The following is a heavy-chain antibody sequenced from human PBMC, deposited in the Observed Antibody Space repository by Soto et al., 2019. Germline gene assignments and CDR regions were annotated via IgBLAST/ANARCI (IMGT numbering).Heavy chain of an antibody. V-gene: IGHV2-5*02. J-gene: IGHJ4*02. Sequence: QITLKESGPTLVKPTQTLTLTCTFSGFSLSTSGVGVGWIRQPPGKALEWLALIYWDDDKRYSPSLKSRLAIMKAASKNQVVLTMTNMDPVDTATYFCARDSSGWYGFDYWGQGTLVTVSS. CDR2: IYWDDDK. D-gene: IGHD6-19*01. CDR3: ARDSSGWYGFDY. CDR1: GFSLSTSGVG.